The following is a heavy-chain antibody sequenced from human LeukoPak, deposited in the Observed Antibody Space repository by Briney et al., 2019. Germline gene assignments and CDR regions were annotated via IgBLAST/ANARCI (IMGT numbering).Heavy chain of an antibody. D-gene: IGHD5-24*01. CDR1: GFTFSDYY. V-gene: IGHV3-11*04. CDR3: ARARERSYFDY. Sequence: GGSLRLSCAASGFTFSDYYMSWIRQAPGKGLEWVSYINSSGYIIYYADSVRGRFTISRDNAKNSLYLQMNSLRAEDTAVYYCARARERSYFDYWGQGTLVTVSS. J-gene: IGHJ4*02. CDR2: INSSGYII.